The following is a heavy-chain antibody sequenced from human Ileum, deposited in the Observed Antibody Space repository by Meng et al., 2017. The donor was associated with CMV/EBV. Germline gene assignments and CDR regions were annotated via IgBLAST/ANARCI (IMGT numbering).Heavy chain of an antibody. J-gene: IGHJ4*02. CDR1: GGSFSDYY. CDR3: ARRRGPRGYIDY. D-gene: IGHD3-10*01. CDR2: IHSNGAT. Sequence: QVGLEESGPGLVNPSESLSLSCTVSGGSFSDYYWNWIRQPAGQGLEWIGRIHSNGATDYNPSLQSRVTMSVDSSKNEFFLSLSFVTAADTAIYYCARRRGPRGYIDYWGQGILVTVSS. V-gene: IGHV4-4*07.